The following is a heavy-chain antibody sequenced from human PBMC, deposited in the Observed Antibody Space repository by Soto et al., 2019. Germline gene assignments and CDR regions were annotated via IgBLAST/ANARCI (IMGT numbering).Heavy chain of an antibody. D-gene: IGHD3-3*01. CDR1: GFAFSRFA. CDR3: AKAHYDFWSGYYTRVFDY. V-gene: IGHV3-23*01. Sequence: GGSLRLSCAASGFAFSRFALHWLRPAPGKGLEWVSLISVSGSSTYYADAVKGRFTISRDNSKNTLYLQMNSLRAEDTAVYYCAKAHYDFWSGYYTRVFDYWGQGTLVTVSS. J-gene: IGHJ4*02. CDR2: ISVSGSST.